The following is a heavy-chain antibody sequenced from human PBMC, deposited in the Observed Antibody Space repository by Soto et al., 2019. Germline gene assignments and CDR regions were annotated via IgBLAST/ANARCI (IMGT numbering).Heavy chain of an antibody. J-gene: IGHJ6*02. CDR1: GYTFTSYG. D-gene: IGHD3-10*01. CDR2: ISAYNGNT. V-gene: IGHV1-18*01. CDR3: ARVSISPRWFGELYDGMDV. Sequence: ASVKVSCKASGYTFTSYGISWVRQAPGQGLEWMGWISAYNGNTNYAQKLQGRVTMTTDTSTSAAYMELRSLRSDDTAVYYCARVSISPRWFGELYDGMDVWGQGTTVTAP.